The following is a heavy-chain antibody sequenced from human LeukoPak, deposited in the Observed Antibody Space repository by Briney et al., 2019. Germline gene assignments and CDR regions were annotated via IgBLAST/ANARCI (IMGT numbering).Heavy chain of an antibody. CDR3: ARASYGWFDY. CDR1: GGTFSSYA. CDR2: IIPIFGTA. J-gene: IGHJ4*02. D-gene: IGHD5-18*01. V-gene: IGHV1-69*05. Sequence: SVKVSFKASGGTFSSYAISWVRQAPGQGLEWIGGIIPIFGTANYAQKFQGRVTINTDESTRPAYMEPSSLRSEDTAVYYCARASYGWFDYWGQGTLVTVSS.